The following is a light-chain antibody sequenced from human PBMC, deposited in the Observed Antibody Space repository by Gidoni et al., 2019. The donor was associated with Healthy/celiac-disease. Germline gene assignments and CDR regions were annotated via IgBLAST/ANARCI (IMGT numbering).Light chain of an antibody. J-gene: IGKJ1*01. CDR3: QQYNSYQRT. V-gene: IGKV1-5*03. CDR1: QSISSW. CDR2: KAS. Sequence: DIQMTQSPSTLSAAVGDRVNITCRASQSISSWLACYQQKPGKAPKLLIYKASSLESGVPSRFSGSGSWTEFTLTISSLQPDDFATYSGQQYNSYQRTFXQXTKVEIK.